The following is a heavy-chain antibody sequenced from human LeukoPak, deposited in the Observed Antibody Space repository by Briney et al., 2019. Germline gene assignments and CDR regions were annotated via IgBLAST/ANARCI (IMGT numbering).Heavy chain of an antibody. CDR1: GFTFDDYA. CDR3: AKDNCYSGGGSCYYGLFDY. J-gene: IGHJ4*02. CDR2: ISWDGGST. D-gene: IGHD2-15*01. Sequence: GGSLRLSCAASGFTFDDYAMHWVRQAPGKGLEWVSLISWDGGSTYYADSVKGRFTISRDNSKNSLYLQMNSLRAEDTALYYCAKDNCYSGGGSCYYGLFDYWGQGTLVTVSS. V-gene: IGHV3-43D*03.